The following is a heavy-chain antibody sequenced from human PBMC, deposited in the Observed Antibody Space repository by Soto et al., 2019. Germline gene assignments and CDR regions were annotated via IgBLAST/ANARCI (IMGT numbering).Heavy chain of an antibody. Sequence: QVQLQESGPGLVKPSQTLSLTCTVSGGSISSGGYYWSWIRQHPGKGLEWIGYIYYSGSTYYNPSLKSRVTISVDTSKNQFSLKLSSVTAADTAVYYCARVMDSGYDFNYYYYYMDVWGKGTTVTVSS. D-gene: IGHD5-12*01. V-gene: IGHV4-31*03. J-gene: IGHJ6*03. CDR2: IYYSGST. CDR1: GGSISSGGYY. CDR3: ARVMDSGYDFNYYYYYMDV.